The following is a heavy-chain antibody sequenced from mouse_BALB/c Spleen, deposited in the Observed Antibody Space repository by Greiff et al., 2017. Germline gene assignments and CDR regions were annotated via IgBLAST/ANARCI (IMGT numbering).Heavy chain of an antibody. CDR1: GYSFTDYN. Sequence: VQLQQSGPELVKPGASVKVSCKASGYSFTDYNMYWVKQSHGKSLEWIGYIDPYNGGTSYNQKFKGKATLTADKSSSTAYMQLSSLTSDDSAVYFCARDNGYYETWFAYWGQGTLVTVSA. CDR2: IDPYNGGT. J-gene: IGHJ3*01. V-gene: IGHV1S135*01. CDR3: ARDNGYYETWFAY. D-gene: IGHD2-3*01.